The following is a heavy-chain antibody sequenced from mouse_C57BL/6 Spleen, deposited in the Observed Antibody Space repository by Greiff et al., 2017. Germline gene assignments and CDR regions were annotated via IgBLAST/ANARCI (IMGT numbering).Heavy chain of an antibody. CDR1: GYTFTDHT. CDR2: IYPRDGST. D-gene: IGHD2-4*01. Sequence: QVQLQQSDAELVKPGASVKISCKVSGYTFTDHTIHWMKQRPEQGLEWIGYIYPRDGSTKYNEKFKGKATLTADKSSSKAYLQLNSLTSEDSAVYFWARLYYDPYYFDYWGQGTTLTVSS. V-gene: IGHV1-78*01. J-gene: IGHJ2*01. CDR3: ARLYYDPYYFDY.